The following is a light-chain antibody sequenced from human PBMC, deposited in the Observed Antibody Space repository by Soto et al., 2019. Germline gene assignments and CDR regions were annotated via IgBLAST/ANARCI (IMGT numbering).Light chain of an antibody. Sequence: EILLTQSPATLSLSPGERATLACRASQSVSSYLAWYQQKPGQPHRLLVYDTANRASGVPARFSGSGSGTDFTLTISSLEPEDVAVYYCQQRSNWPLSFGGGTKVEIK. J-gene: IGKJ4*01. CDR3: QQRSNWPLS. CDR2: DTA. CDR1: QSVSSY. V-gene: IGKV3-11*01.